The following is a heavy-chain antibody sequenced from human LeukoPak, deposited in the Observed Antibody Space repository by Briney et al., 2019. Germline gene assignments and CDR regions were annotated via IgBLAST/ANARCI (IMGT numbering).Heavy chain of an antibody. CDR1: GGSISSYY. CDR3: ATTEGDYYDSSGYFDY. D-gene: IGHD3-22*01. Sequence: SETLSLTCTVSGGSISSYYWSWIRQPPGKGLEWIGYIYYSGSTNYNPSLKSRVTISVDTSKNQFSLKLSSVTAADTAVYYCATTEGDYYDSSGYFDYWGQGTLVTVSS. CDR2: IYYSGST. J-gene: IGHJ4*02. V-gene: IGHV4-59*01.